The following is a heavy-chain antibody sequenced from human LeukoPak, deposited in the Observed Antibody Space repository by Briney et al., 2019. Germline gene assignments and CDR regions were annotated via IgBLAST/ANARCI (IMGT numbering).Heavy chain of an antibody. CDR3: AKDAQRGFDYSNSLEY. V-gene: IGHV3-33*06. Sequence: PGRSLRLSCAASGFTFSHYGTHWLRQAPGRGLEWVAVIWSDGSNKFYADSVKGRFTIPRDNSQNTVDLHMNILRAEDTAVYYCAKDAQRGFDYSNSLEYWGQGTLVTVSS. J-gene: IGHJ4*02. D-gene: IGHD4-11*01. CDR1: GFTFSHYG. CDR2: IWSDGSNK.